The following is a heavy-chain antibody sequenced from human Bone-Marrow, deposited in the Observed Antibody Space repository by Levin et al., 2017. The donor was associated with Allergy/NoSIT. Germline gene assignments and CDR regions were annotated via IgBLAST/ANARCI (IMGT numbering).Heavy chain of an antibody. Sequence: SQTLSLTCTVSGGSISSYYWSWVRQSPGKGLEWIGNIYYSGSTNYNASLQSRVTISVDTSKNQFSLKLTSVTAADTAVYYCARSRGGGGSYSFDFWGQGTMVTVSS. D-gene: IGHD1-26*01. CDR2: IYYSGST. CDR3: ARSRGGGGSYSFDF. CDR1: GGSISSYY. J-gene: IGHJ4*02. V-gene: IGHV4-59*08.